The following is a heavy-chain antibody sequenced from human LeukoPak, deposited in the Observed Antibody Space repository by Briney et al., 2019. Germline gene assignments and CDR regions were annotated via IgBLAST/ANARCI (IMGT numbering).Heavy chain of an antibody. Sequence: GGSLRLSCAASGFTFSNYGMNWVRQAPGKGLEWVSVIYSGGSTYYADSVKGRFTISRDNSKNTLYLQMNSLRAEDTAVYYCARDLTAPGRYNPWGQGTLVTVSS. J-gene: IGHJ5*02. CDR1: GFTFSNYG. CDR3: ARDLTAPGRYNP. V-gene: IGHV3-53*01. D-gene: IGHD2-21*02. CDR2: IYSGGST.